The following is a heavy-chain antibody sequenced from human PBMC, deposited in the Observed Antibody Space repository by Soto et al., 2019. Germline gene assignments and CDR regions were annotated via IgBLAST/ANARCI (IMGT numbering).Heavy chain of an antibody. CDR2: IFHGGNT. CDR1: GFFISSGNY. J-gene: IGHJ3*01. Sequence: SETLSLTCAVSGFFISSGNYWGWIRKPPGKGLEWIGSIFHGGNTYYNPSLKSRVTISVGMSKNQFSLKLNSVTAADTAVYYCARARWYDAFDVWGQGTVVTVSS. D-gene: IGHD2-15*01. V-gene: IGHV4-38-2*01. CDR3: ARARWYDAFDV.